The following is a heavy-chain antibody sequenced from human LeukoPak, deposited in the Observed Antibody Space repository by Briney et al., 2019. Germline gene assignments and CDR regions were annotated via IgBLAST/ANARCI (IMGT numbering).Heavy chain of an antibody. J-gene: IGHJ6*02. CDR1: GGSFSGYY. V-gene: IGHV4-34*01. CDR2: INHSGST. CDR3: ARARIAVAGILYYYYGMDV. D-gene: IGHD6-19*01. Sequence: SETLSLTCAVYGGSFSGYYWSWIRQPPGKGLEWIGEINHSGSTNYNPSLKSRVTISVDTSKNQFSLKLSSVTAADTAVYYCARARIAVAGILYYYYGMDVWGQGTTVTVSS.